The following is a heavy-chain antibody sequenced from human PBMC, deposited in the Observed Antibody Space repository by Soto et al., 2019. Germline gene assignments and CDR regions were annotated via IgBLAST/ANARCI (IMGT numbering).Heavy chain of an antibody. Sequence: PSETLSLTCTVSGGSISSYYWSWIRQPPGKGLEWIGYIYYSGSTNYNPSLKSRVTISVDTSKNQFSLKLSSVTAADTAVYYCARDKRGTQQLDYRAQGALVPVSA. D-gene: IGHD6-13*01. V-gene: IGHV4-59*01. CDR2: IYYSGST. J-gene: IGHJ4*02. CDR3: ARDKRGTQQLDY. CDR1: GGSISSYY.